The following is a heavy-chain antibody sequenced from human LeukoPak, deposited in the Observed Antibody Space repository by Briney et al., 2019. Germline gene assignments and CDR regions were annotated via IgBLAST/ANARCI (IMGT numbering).Heavy chain of an antibody. V-gene: IGHV3-23*01. J-gene: IGHJ5*02. Sequence: GGSLRLSCAASGFTFSSYAMSWVRQAPGKGLEWVSAISGSGGSTYYADSVKGRFTISRDNSKNTLYLQMNSLRAEDTAVYNCSVVVYYYDSSGYLDWFDPWGQGTLVTVSS. D-gene: IGHD3-22*01. CDR2: ISGSGGST. CDR3: SVVVYYYDSSGYLDWFDP. CDR1: GFTFSSYA.